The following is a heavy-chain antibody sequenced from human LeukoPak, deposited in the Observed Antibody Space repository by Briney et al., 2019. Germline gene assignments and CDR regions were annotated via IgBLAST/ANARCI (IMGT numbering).Heavy chain of an antibody. CDR2: IIPIFGTA. J-gene: IGHJ3*02. CDR3: ARDRIPQYYYDSSGYYPDAFDI. CDR1: GGTFSSYA. Sequence: GASVKVSCKASGGTFSSYAISWVRQAPGQGLEWMGGIIPIFGTANYAQKFQGRVTITADESTSTAYMELSSLRSEDTAVYYCARDRIPQYYYDSSGYYPDAFDIWGQGTMVTVSS. V-gene: IGHV1-69*13. D-gene: IGHD3-22*01.